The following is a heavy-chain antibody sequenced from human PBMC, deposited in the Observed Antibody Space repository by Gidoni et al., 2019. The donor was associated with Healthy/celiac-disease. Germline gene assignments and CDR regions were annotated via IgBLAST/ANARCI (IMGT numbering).Heavy chain of an antibody. V-gene: IGHV1-18*04. CDR3: ASRVYDSKGNVDSHL. D-gene: IGHD3-22*01. CDR2: ISAYNGNT. CDR1: GYTFTSYG. J-gene: IGHJ2*01. Sequence: VQLVQSGAEVKKPGASGKVSGRASGYTFTSYGISWVRQAPGQGLEWMGWISAYNGNTNYAQKLQGRVTMTTDTSTSTAYMELRSLRSDDTAVYYCASRVYDSKGNVDSHLWGRGTLVTVSS.